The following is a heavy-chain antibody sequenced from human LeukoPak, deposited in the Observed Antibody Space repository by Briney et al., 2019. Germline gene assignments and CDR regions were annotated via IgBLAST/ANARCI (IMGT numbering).Heavy chain of an antibody. Sequence: SETLSLTCTVSGGSISSGGYYWSWIRQHPGKGLEWIGYIYYSGSTYYNPSLKSRVTIPVDTSKNQFSLKLSSVTAADTAVYYCARLIVDHYYGMDVWGQGTTVTVSS. CDR1: GGSISSGGYY. D-gene: IGHD2/OR15-2a*01. CDR2: IYYSGST. J-gene: IGHJ6*02. V-gene: IGHV4-31*03. CDR3: ARLIVDHYYGMDV.